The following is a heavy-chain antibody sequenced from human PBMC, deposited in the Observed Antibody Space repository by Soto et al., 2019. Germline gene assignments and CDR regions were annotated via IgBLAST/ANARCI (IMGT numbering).Heavy chain of an antibody. CDR2: ISAYNGNT. J-gene: IGHJ5*02. CDR1: GYTFTSYG. D-gene: IGHD2-2*01. V-gene: IGHV1-18*04. CDR3: ARALPDIVVVPAAMGNNWFDP. Sequence: ASVKVSCKASGYTFTSYGISWVRQAPGQGLEWMGWISAYNGNTNYAQKLQGRVTMTTDTSTSTAYMELRSLRSDDTAVYYCARALPDIVVVPAAMGNNWFDPWGQGTLVTVSS.